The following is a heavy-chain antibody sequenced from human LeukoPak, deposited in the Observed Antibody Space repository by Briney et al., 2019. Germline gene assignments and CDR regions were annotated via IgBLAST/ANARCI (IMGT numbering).Heavy chain of an antibody. J-gene: IGHJ3*02. CDR1: GFTFSSYG. CDR2: IRYDGSNK. V-gene: IGHV3-30*02. CDR3: AKDHGRSSTSCYLFLDAFDI. D-gene: IGHD2-2*01. Sequence: GGSLRLSCAASGFTFSSYGMHWVRQAPGKGLEWVAFIRYDGSNKYYADSVKGRFTISRDNSKNTLYLQMNSLRAEDTAVYYCAKDHGRSSTSCYLFLDAFDIWGQGTMVTVSS.